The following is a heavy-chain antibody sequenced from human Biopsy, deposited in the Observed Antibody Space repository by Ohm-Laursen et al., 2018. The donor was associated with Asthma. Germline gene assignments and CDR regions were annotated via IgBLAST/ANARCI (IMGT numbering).Heavy chain of an antibody. V-gene: IGHV4-59*01. CDR1: GGSLSGYY. CDR2: IHNSGNT. Sequence: TLSLTCTVSGGSLSGYYWSWLRQSPGKGLEWIGYIHNSGNTNYNPSLKGRVTISLDTSKNHFSLRLSFVTAADTAVYFCARGQGRGIQLWSLDPWGQGILVTVSS. J-gene: IGHJ5*02. CDR3: ARGQGRGIQLWSLDP. D-gene: IGHD5-18*01.